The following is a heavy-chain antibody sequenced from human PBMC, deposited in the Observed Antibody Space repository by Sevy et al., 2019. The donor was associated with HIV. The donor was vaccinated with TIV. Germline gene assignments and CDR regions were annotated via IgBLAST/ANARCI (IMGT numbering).Heavy chain of an antibody. Sequence: GESLKISCRVSGYSFAKYWIGWVRQMPGKGLEWMGMVYPGDSDTRYGPSFLGQVTISADKSINTASLQWRRLRASDTALYYCAGGSESGNSYFDYWGEGTLVSVSS. V-gene: IGHV5-51*01. D-gene: IGHD3-3*01. CDR2: VYPGDSDT. CDR1: GYSFAKYW. J-gene: IGHJ4*02. CDR3: AGGSESGNSYFDY.